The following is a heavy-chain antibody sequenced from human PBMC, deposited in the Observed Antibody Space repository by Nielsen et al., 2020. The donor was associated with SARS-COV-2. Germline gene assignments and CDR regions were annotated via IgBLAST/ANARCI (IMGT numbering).Heavy chain of an antibody. V-gene: IGHV4-34*01. Sequence: SETLSLTCAVYGGSFSGYYWSWIRQPPGKGLEWIGEINRSGSTNYNPSLKSRVTLSVDTSKNQFSLSLNSVTAADTAVYYCARKWELHALDIWGRGTMVTVSS. CDR3: ARKWELHALDI. CDR1: GGSFSGYY. CDR2: INRSGST. J-gene: IGHJ3*02. D-gene: IGHD1-26*01.